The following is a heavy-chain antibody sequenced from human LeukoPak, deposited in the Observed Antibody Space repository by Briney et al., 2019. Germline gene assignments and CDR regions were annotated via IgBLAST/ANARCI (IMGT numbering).Heavy chain of an antibody. CDR1: GGSFSGYY. J-gene: IGHJ4*02. V-gene: IGHV4-59*01. D-gene: IGHD1-26*01. Sequence: SETLSLTCAVYGGSFSGYYWSWIRQPPGKGLEWIGYIYYSGSTNYNPSLKSRVTISVDTSKNQFSLKLSSVTAADTAVYYCARSRYSGSLYYFDYWGQGTLVTVSS. CDR2: IYYSGST. CDR3: ARSRYSGSLYYFDY.